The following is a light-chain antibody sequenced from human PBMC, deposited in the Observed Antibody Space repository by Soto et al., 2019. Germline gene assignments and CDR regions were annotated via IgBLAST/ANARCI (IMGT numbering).Light chain of an antibody. J-gene: IGLJ1*01. CDR3: QSYYSSLSSYA. CDR2: GNS. Sequence: QSALTQPPSMSGAPGQRVTISCTGSSSNIGAGYDVHWYQXXPGTAPKLLIYGNSNRPSGVPDRFSGSKSGTSASLGITGLQPEDDADYYCQSYYSSLSSYASGTGTKVTVL. V-gene: IGLV1-40*01. CDR1: SSNIGAGYD.